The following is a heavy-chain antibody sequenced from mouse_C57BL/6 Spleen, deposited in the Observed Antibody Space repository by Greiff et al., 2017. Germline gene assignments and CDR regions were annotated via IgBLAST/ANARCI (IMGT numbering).Heavy chain of an antibody. CDR3: ARNYYGSSYYFDY. V-gene: IGHV1-80*01. D-gene: IGHD1-1*01. J-gene: IGHJ2*01. CDR1: GYAFSSYW. Sequence: VQLQQSGAELVKPGASVKISCKASGYAFSSYWMNWVKQRPGKGLEWIGQIYPGDGDTNYNGKFKGKATLTADKSSSTAYMQLSSLTSEDSAVYVCARNYYGSSYYFDYWGQGTTLTVSS. CDR2: IYPGDGDT.